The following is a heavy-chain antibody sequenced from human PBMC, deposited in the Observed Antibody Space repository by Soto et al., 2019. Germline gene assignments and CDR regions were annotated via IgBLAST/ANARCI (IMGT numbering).Heavy chain of an antibody. D-gene: IGHD3-22*01. Sequence: SVKVSCKASGYTFTSYGISWVRQAPGQGLEWMGWISAYNGNTNYAQKLQGRVTMTTDTSTSTAYMELRSLRSDDTAVYYCARDLRRTYYDSSGPFDYWGQGTLVTVSS. CDR1: GYTFTSYG. J-gene: IGHJ4*02. V-gene: IGHV1-18*01. CDR3: ARDLRRTYYDSSGPFDY. CDR2: ISAYNGNT.